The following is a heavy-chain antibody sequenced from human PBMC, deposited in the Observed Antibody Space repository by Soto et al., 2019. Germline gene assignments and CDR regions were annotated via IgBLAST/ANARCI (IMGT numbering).Heavy chain of an antibody. D-gene: IGHD2-2*01. V-gene: IGHV3-30-3*01. J-gene: IGHJ6*02. CDR2: ISYDGSNK. Sequence: GCMRISCAACCFTFSSYAMHGVRRDPGKGLEWVAVISYDGSNKYYADSVKGRFTISRDNSKNTLYLQMNSLRAEDTAVYYCARDRNCSSTRRHRLYYYYGMDGWVQGTTVTVS. CDR1: CFTFSSYA. CDR3: ARDRNCSSTRRHRLYYYYGMDG.